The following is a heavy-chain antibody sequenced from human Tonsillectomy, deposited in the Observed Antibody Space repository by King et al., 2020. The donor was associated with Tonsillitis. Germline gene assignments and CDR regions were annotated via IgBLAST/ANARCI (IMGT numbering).Heavy chain of an antibody. CDR3: TPKPGAAGGTPLSDYGLDV. CDR2: IKSTIDGGTT. J-gene: IGHJ6*02. CDR1: GFSVTNAW. Sequence: VQLVESGGGLVKPGGSLRLSCTASGFSVTNAWMTWVRQPPEKGLEWVGRIKSTIDGGTTDYAAPVKGRFTISRDDSKNTLYLQMNSLKSDDTAVYYCTPKPGAAGGTPLSDYGLDVWGHGTTVTVSS. D-gene: IGHD6-13*01. V-gene: IGHV3-15*01.